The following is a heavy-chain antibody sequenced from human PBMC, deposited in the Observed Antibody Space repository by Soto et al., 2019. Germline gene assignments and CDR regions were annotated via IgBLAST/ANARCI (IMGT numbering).Heavy chain of an antibody. CDR1: GGSISSGGYS. CDR3: ARILNDRSGYYLDY. J-gene: IGHJ4*02. D-gene: IGHD3-22*01. CDR2: IYHSGST. Sequence: QLQLQESGSGLVKPSQTLSLTCAVSGGSISSGGYSWSWIRQPPGKGLEWIGYIYHSGSTYYNPSLKSRVTITVDRSMNHFSRQLSSVTAADTAVYYCARILNDRSGYYLDYWGQGTLVTVSS. V-gene: IGHV4-30-2*01.